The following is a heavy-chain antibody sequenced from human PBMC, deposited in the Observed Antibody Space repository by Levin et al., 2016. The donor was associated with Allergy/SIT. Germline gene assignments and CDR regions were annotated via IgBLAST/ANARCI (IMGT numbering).Heavy chain of an antibody. Sequence: GESLKISCAASGFTFSDYTMHWARQASGKGLEWVGRIRSKANSYTTEYAASVKGRFTISRDDSKNTAYLQMNSLKTEDTAVYYCNTPGSGTYPSWGQGTLVTVSS. CDR2: IRSKANSYTT. D-gene: IGHD3-10*01. CDR3: NTPGSGTYPS. CDR1: GFTFSDYT. V-gene: IGHV3-73*01. J-gene: IGHJ4*02.